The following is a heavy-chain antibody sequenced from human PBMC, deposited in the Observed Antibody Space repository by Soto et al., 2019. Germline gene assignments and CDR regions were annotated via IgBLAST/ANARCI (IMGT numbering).Heavy chain of an antibody. D-gene: IGHD3-22*01. V-gene: IGHV1-69*13. CDR3: ARGLYYYDSSGYRHFDY. CDR2: IIPIFGTA. CDR1: GGTFSSYA. J-gene: IGHJ4*02. Sequence: SVKVSCKASGGTFSSYAISWVRQAPGQGLEWMGGIIPIFGTANYAQKFQGRVTITADESTSTAYMELSSLRSEDTAVYFCARGLYYYDSSGYRHFDYWGQGTLVTVSS.